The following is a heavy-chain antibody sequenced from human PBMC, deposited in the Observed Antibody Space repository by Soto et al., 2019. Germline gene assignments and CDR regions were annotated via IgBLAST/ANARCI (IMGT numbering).Heavy chain of an antibody. CDR2: ISGSGGST. J-gene: IGHJ4*02. CDR1: GFTSSSYG. Sequence: PGGSLRLSCAASGFTSSSYGMSWVRQAPGKGLEWVSAISGSGGSTYYADSVKGRFTISRDNSKNTLYLQMNSLRAEDTAVYYCAKGYYDTSGYYSFDYWGQGTLVTVSS. CDR3: AKGYYDTSGYYSFDY. D-gene: IGHD3-22*01. V-gene: IGHV3-23*01.